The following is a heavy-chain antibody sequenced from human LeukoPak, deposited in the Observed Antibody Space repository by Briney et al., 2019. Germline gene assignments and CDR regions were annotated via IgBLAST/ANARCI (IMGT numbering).Heavy chain of an antibody. CDR2: ISSSSSTI. V-gene: IGHV3-48*01. Sequence: GGSLRLSCAASGFTFSSYSMNWVRQAPGKGLEWVSYISSSSSTIYYADSVKGRFTISRDNSKNTLYLQMNSLRAEDTAVYYCAKDRRDPDIVVIPAAQDYYMDVWGKGTTVTVSS. J-gene: IGHJ6*03. CDR3: AKDRRDPDIVVIPAAQDYYMDV. CDR1: GFTFSSYS. D-gene: IGHD2-2*01.